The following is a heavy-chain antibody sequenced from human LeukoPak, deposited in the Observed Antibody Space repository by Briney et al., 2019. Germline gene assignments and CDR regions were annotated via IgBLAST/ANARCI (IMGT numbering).Heavy chain of an antibody. CDR2: INWNGGST. CDR3: AKEGGGSYYADY. V-gene: IGHV3-20*04. Sequence: GGSLRLSCAASGFTFDDYGMSWVRQAPGKGLEWVSGINWNGGSTGYADSVKGRFTISRDNARNSLYLQMNSLRAEDTALYYCAKEGGGSYYADYWGQGTLVTVSS. D-gene: IGHD2-15*01. CDR1: GFTFDDYG. J-gene: IGHJ4*02.